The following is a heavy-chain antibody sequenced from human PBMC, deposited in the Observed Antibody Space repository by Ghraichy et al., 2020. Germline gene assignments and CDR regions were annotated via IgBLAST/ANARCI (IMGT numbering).Heavy chain of an antibody. CDR3: ARQGSGGFDP. J-gene: IGHJ5*02. V-gene: IGHV4-59*08. CDR2: IYYSGST. Sequence: SQTLSLTCTVSDGSISPNFWSWIRQPPGKGLEWIGYIYYSGSTNYNPSLKSRVTISVDTSKNQFSLKLASVTAADTAVYYFARQGSGGFDPWGQGMLVTVSS. CDR1: DGSISPNF. D-gene: IGHD3-10*01.